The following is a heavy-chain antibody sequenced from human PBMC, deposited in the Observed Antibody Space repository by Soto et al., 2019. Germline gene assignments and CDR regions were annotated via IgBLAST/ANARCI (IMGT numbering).Heavy chain of an antibody. J-gene: IGHJ4*02. CDR3: ARGFSAGKGSPPDY. Sequence: EVRLLESGGGLVQPGGSLRLSCAASGFTFSNYAITWVRQAPGKGLERVSGLNGSGGSTSSADSVKGRFAISRDNSKNTLYLQMNSLRDGDTAVYYCARGFSAGKGSPPDYWGQGTLVTGSS. D-gene: IGHD3-10*01. CDR2: LNGSGGST. CDR1: GFTFSNYA. V-gene: IGHV3-23*01.